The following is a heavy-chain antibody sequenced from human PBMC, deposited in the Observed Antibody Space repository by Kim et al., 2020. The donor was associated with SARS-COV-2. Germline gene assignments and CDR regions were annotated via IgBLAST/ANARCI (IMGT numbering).Heavy chain of an antibody. CDR2: IYYSGST. D-gene: IGHD1-1*01. Sequence: SETLSLTCTVSGGSISSSSYYWGWIRQPPGKGLEWIGSIYYSGSTYYNPSLKSRVTISVDTSKNQFSLKLSSVTAADTAVYYCARWNYYYGMDVWGQGTTVTVSS. J-gene: IGHJ6*02. CDR3: ARWNYYYGMDV. V-gene: IGHV4-39*07. CDR1: GGSISSSSYY.